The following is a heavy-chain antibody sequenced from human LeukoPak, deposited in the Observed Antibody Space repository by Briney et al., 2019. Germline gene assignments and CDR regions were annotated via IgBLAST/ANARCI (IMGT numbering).Heavy chain of an antibody. CDR2: IYYSGST. J-gene: IGHJ5*02. V-gene: IGHV4-59*12. Sequence: SETLSLTCTVSGGSISSYYWSWIRQPPGKGLEWIGYIYYSGSTNYNPPLKSRVTMSVDTSKNQFSLKLSSVTAADTAVYYCARAVSDYASIDPWGQGTLVTVSS. CDR3: ARAVSDYASIDP. D-gene: IGHD3-16*01. CDR1: GGSISSYY.